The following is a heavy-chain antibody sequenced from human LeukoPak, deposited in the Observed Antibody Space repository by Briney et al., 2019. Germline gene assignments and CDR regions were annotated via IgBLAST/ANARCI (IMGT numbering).Heavy chain of an antibody. V-gene: IGHV3-11*01. CDR2: ISSSGSTI. CDR3: ARAIDYGANWFDP. Sequence: GGSLRLSCAASGFTFSDYYMSWIHQAPGKGLEWVSYISSSGSTIYYADSVKGRFTISRDNAKNSLYLQMNSLRAEDTAVYYCARAIDYGANWFDPWGQGTLVTVSS. CDR1: GFTFSDYY. J-gene: IGHJ5*02. D-gene: IGHD4-17*01.